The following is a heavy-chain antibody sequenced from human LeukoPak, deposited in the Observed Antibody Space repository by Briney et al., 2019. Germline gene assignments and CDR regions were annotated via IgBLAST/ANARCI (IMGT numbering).Heavy chain of an antibody. J-gene: IGHJ4*02. D-gene: IGHD3-3*01. CDR1: GGSISSGSYY. V-gene: IGHV4-61*02. CDR3: ARDVPPPYDFWSGATYYFDY. CDR2: IYTSGST. Sequence: SQTLSLTCTVSGGSISSGSYYWSWIRQPAGKGLEWIGRIYTSGSTNYNPSLKSRVTISVDTSKNQFSLKLSSVTAADTAVYYCARDVPPPYDFWSGATYYFDYWGQGTLVTVSS.